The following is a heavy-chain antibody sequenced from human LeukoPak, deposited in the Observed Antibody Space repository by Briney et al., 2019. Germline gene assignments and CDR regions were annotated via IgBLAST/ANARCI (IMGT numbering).Heavy chain of an antibody. V-gene: IGHV3-30*18. J-gene: IGHJ4*02. Sequence: GRSLRLSCAASGFTLSTYGIHWVRQALGKGLEWVADISNDGSNKYYADSVKGRFTISRDISKNTLFLQMNSLRTEDAAVYYCAKDKSWSLDYWGQGTLVTVSS. CDR3: AKDKSWSLDY. CDR2: ISNDGSNK. CDR1: GFTLSTYG. D-gene: IGHD6-13*01.